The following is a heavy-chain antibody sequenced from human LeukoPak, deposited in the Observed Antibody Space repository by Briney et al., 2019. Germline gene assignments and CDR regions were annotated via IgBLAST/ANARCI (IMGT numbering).Heavy chain of an antibody. J-gene: IGHJ4*02. D-gene: IGHD1-26*01. CDR1: GFTFSSYG. CDR3: ASLDEWETFDY. V-gene: IGHV1-2*02. Sequence: GGSLRLSCAASGFTFSSYGMHWVRQAPGQGLEWMGWINPNSGGTNYAQKFQGRVTMTRDTSISTAYMELSRLRSDDTAVYYCASLDEWETFDYWGQGTLVTVSS. CDR2: INPNSGGT.